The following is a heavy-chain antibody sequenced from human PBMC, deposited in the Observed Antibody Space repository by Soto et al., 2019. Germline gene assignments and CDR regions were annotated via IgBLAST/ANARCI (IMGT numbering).Heavy chain of an antibody. CDR1: RYTFISYD. J-gene: IGHJ6*02. D-gene: IGHD3-16*01. CDR2: MNPSSANT. Sequence: VASVKVSCKASRYTFISYDINWVRQAPGQGLEWMGWMNPSSANTGYAQKFQGRISMTRNTSMNTAYMELNSLTSEDTAVYYCTRGQEVWWNAGPLGLHGLDVWGQGTTVTAP. CDR3: TRGQEVWWNAGPLGLHGLDV. V-gene: IGHV1-8*01.